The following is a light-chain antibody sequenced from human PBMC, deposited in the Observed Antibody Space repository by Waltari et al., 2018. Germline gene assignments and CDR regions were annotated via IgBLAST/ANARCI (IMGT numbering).Light chain of an antibody. Sequence: EIVLTQSPGTLSLSPGERVTLSCRASQSVSNNIAWYQLKPGQAPRLLIYGASSRATGIPDRFSGRGSGTDFTLAISRLDPEDFALYYCHHYGSSQDFGLGTKLEIK. CDR2: GAS. J-gene: IGKJ2*01. CDR3: HHYGSSQD. CDR1: QSVSNN. V-gene: IGKV3-20*01.